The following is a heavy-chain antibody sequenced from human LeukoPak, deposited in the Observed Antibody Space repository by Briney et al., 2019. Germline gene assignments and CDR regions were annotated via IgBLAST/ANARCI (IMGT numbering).Heavy chain of an antibody. Sequence: ASVKVSCKASGYTFTSYGISRVRQAPGQGLEWVGWISAYNGNTNYAQKLQGRVTMTTDTSTSTAYMELRSLRSDDTAVYYCARDYDFWSGYYGSDYWGQGTLVTVSS. CDR1: GYTFTSYG. CDR3: ARDYDFWSGYYGSDY. D-gene: IGHD3-3*01. CDR2: ISAYNGNT. V-gene: IGHV1-18*01. J-gene: IGHJ4*02.